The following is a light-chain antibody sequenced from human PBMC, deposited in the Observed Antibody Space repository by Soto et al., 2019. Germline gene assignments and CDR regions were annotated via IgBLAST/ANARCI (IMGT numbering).Light chain of an antibody. CDR1: QSISSW. J-gene: IGKJ1*01. V-gene: IGKV1-5*01. CDR3: QQYKSYSWT. CDR2: DAS. Sequence: DVHMTQSPSTLSASVGHRVTITCRASQSISSWLSWYQQKPGKAPKLLICDASSLESGVPSRFSGSGSGTEFTLTISSLQPDDFATYYCQQYKSYSWTLGQGTKVDIK.